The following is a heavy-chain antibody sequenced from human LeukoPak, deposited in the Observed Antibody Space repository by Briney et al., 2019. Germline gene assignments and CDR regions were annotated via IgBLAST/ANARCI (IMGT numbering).Heavy chain of an antibody. CDR3: ASRISVTTGMNV. CDR2: IIPIFGTA. D-gene: IGHD4-11*01. V-gene: IGHV1-69*05. J-gene: IGHJ6*04. Sequence: GSSVKVSCKASGGTFSSYAISWVRQAPGQGLEWMGGIIPIFGTANYAQKFQGRVTITTDESTSTAYMELSSLRSEDTAVYYCASRISVTTGMNVWGKGTTVTVSS. CDR1: GGTFSSYA.